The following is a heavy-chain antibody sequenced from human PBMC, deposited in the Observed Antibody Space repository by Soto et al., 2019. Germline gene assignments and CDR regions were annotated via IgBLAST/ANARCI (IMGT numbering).Heavy chain of an antibody. Sequence: PSETLSLTCAVYGGSFSGYYWSWIRQPPGKGLEWIGEINHSGSTNYNPSLKSRVTISVDTSKNQFSLKLSSVTAADTAVYYCAANRGYSYEYYFDYWAQGTLVTVSS. CDR3: AANRGYSYEYYFDY. J-gene: IGHJ4*02. CDR1: GGSFSGYY. V-gene: IGHV4-34*01. CDR2: INHSGST. D-gene: IGHD5-18*01.